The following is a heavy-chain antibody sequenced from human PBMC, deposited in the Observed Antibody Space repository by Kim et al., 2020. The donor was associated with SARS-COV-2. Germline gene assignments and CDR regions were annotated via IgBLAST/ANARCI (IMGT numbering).Heavy chain of an antibody. Sequence: SGPTLVNPTQTLTLTCTFSGFSLSTSGVGVGWIRQPPGKALEWLALIYWDDDKRYSPSLKSRLTITKDTSKNQVVLTMTNMDPVDTATYYCAHSLGYYDFWSGYKYYYGMDVWGQGTTVTVSS. CDR2: IYWDDDK. D-gene: IGHD3-3*01. CDR3: AHSLGYYDFWSGYKYYYGMDV. J-gene: IGHJ6*02. CDR1: GFSLSTSGVG. V-gene: IGHV2-5*02.